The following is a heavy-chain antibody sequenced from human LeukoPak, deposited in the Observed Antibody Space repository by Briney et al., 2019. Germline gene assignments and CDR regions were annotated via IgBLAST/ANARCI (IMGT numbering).Heavy chain of an antibody. J-gene: IGHJ4*02. CDR3: ASSSYSSSWFVGADY. V-gene: IGHV1-69*13. CDR2: IIPIFGTA. Sequence: SVKVSCRASGGTFSSYAISWVRQAPGQGLEWMGGIIPIFGTANYAQKFQGRVTITADESTSTAYMELSSLRSEDTAVYYCASSSYSSSWFVGADYWGQGTLVTVSS. CDR1: GGTFSSYA. D-gene: IGHD6-13*01.